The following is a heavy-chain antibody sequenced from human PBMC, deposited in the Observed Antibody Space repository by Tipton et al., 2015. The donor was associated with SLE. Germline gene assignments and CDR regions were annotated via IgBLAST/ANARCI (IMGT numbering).Heavy chain of an antibody. CDR3: ARDGRVTSSGGDYYHYYYYMDV. CDR1: GHSISSGYY. CDR2: IYSSGSA. V-gene: IGHV4-61*01. Sequence: TLSLTCNVSGHSISSGYYWGWIRQFPGKGLEWIAYIYSSGSAIYNPPLKSRVTISVDTSKNQFSLNVSSVTAADTAVYYCARDGRVTSSGGDYYHYYYYMDVWGKGTTVTVSS. J-gene: IGHJ6*03. D-gene: IGHD2-21*02.